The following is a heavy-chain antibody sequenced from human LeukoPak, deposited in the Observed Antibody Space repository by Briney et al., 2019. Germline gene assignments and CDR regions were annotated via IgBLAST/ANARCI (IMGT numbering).Heavy chain of an antibody. D-gene: IGHD5-18*01. V-gene: IGHV3-11*06. CDR1: GFTFSDYY. J-gene: IGHJ4*02. CDR2: ISNSSSYT. Sequence: GGSLRLSCAASGFTFSDYYMSWIRQAPGKGLEWVSYISNSSSYTNYADSVKGRFTISRDNAKNSLYLQMNSLRAEDTAVYYCARLDSGYSYGYSPYYFDYWGQGTLVTVSS. CDR3: ARLDSGYSYGYSPYYFDY.